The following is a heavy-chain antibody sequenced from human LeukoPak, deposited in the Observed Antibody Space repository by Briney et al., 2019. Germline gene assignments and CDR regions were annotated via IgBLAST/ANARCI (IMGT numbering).Heavy chain of an antibody. J-gene: IGHJ4*02. CDR1: GFAFSSYS. Sequence: GGSVRLSCEASGFAFSSYSMNWVRQAPGKGLEWVSSISSSSSYIYYADSVKGRFTISRDNAKNSLYLQMNSLRAEDTAVYYCARYVVPARRIFDYWGQGTLVTVSS. CDR2: ISSSSSYI. D-gene: IGHD2-2*01. V-gene: IGHV3-21*01. CDR3: ARYVVPARRIFDY.